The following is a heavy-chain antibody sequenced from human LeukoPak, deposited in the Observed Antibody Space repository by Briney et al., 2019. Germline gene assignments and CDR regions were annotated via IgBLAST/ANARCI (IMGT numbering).Heavy chain of an antibody. V-gene: IGHV5-51*01. D-gene: IGHD6-19*01. CDR1: GYSFTSHW. J-gene: IGHJ4*02. CDR3: ARQVSGWYSY. CDR2: IYPGDSDT. Sequence: GESLKISCKGSGYSFTSHWIGWVRQMPGKGLDWMGIIYPGDSDTRYSPSFQGQVTISADKSIGTAYLQWSSLKASDTAIYYCARQVSGWYSYWGQGTLVTVSS.